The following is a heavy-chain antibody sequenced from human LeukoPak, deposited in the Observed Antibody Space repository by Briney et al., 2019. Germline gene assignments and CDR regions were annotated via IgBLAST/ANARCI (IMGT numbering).Heavy chain of an antibody. CDR2: IKQDGSET. J-gene: IGHJ4*02. Sequence: GGSLRLSCAASGFTFSNSWMTWVRQAPGKGLEWVANIKQDGSETYYVDSVKGRFTVSKDNTKNSLYLQMNSLRVEDTAIYYCAKDWSCDYWGQGTLITVSS. V-gene: IGHV3-7*03. D-gene: IGHD1-26*01. CDR3: AKDWSCDY. CDR1: GFTFSNSW.